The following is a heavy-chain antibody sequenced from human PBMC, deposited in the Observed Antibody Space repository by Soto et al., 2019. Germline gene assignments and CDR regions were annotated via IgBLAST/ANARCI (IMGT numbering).Heavy chain of an antibody. Sequence: PGGSLRLSCAASGFTFSSYGMHWVRQAPGKGLEWVAVIWYDGSNKYYADSVKGRFTISRDNSKNTLYLQMNSLRAEDTAVYYCARDTYSSSGDYYYMDVWGKGTTITVSS. D-gene: IGHD6-6*01. J-gene: IGHJ6*03. CDR1: GFTFSSYG. CDR3: ARDTYSSSGDYYYMDV. CDR2: IWYDGSNK. V-gene: IGHV3-33*01.